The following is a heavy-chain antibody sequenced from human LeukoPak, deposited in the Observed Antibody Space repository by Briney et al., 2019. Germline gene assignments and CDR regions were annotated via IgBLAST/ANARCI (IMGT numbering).Heavy chain of an antibody. V-gene: IGHV4-39*07. J-gene: IGHJ4*02. D-gene: IGHD3-9*01. CDR2: IYYSGST. CDR3: ARTAETATLRYFDPPIDY. Sequence: ASETLSLTCTVSGGSISSSSYYWGWLRQPPGKGLEWIGSIYYSGSTYYNPSLKSRVTISVDTSKNQFSLKLSSVTAADTAVYYGARTAETATLRYFDPPIDYWGQGTLVTVSS. CDR1: GGSISSSSYY.